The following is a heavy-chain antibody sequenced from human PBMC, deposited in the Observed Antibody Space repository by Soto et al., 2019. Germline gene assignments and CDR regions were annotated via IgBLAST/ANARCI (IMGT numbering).Heavy chain of an antibody. CDR1: GFTFSSYG. CDR2: ISYDGSNK. Sequence: GGSLRLSCAASGFTFSSYGMHWVRQAPGKGLEWVAVISYDGSNKYYADSVKGRFTISRDNSKNTLYLQMNSLRAEDTAVYYCAKDYDDIVVVPADFDYWGQGTLVTVSS. CDR3: AKDYDDIVVVPADFDY. J-gene: IGHJ4*02. D-gene: IGHD2-2*01. V-gene: IGHV3-30*18.